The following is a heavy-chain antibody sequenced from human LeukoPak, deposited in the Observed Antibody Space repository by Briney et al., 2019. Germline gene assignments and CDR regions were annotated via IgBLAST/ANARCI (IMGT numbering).Heavy chain of an antibody. V-gene: IGHV3-23*03. CDR2: IYRDGTI. J-gene: IGHJ6*02. Sequence: GGSLRLTCAASGFTFSSYAMSWVRQAPGKGLEWVSLIYRDGTIHYADSVKGRFTISRANSKNTLYIQMQSLRAEDTAVYYCVITAKETAMANCHYYGMDVWGQGTTATVSS. D-gene: IGHD5-18*01. CDR1: GFTFSSYA. CDR3: VITAKETAMANCHYYGMDV.